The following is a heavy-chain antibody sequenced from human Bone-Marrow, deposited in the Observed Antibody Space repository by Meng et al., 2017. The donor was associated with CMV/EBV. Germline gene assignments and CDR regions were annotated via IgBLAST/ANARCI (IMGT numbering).Heavy chain of an antibody. Sequence: SETLSLTCTVSGVSISSNSYYWGWIRQPPGKGLEWIGSIYYSGSTYYNPSLKSRVTISVDTSKNQFSLKLSSVTAADTAVYYCARDSPLASSKFDPWGQGTLVTVSS. D-gene: IGHD3-3*02. CDR3: ARDSPLASSKFDP. CDR1: GVSISSNSYY. J-gene: IGHJ5*02. CDR2: IYYSGST. V-gene: IGHV4-39*07.